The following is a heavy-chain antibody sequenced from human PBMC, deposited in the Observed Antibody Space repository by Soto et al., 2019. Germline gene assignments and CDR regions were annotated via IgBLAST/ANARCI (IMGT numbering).Heavy chain of an antibody. CDR2: INPGVGTT. J-gene: IGHJ4*02. CDR1: GYTFSDHY. V-gene: IGHV1-46*01. CDR3: ARCYAVVGQSVGLTFDH. D-gene: IGHD2-15*01. Sequence: QVQLVQSGAEVQQPGASVKLSFKTYGYTFSDHYVHWVRQAPGQGLEWVGMINPGVGTTDYAQKCRSTVPMTRDTFTATVSLELTILTSFDTAAVDSARCYAVVGQSVGLTFDHWGRGTPVTVSS.